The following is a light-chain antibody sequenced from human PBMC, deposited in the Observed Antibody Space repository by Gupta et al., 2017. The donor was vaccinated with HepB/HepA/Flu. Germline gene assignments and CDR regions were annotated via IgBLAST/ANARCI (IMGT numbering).Light chain of an antibody. CDR2: STN. CDR3: VLYMGSGIWV. V-gene: IGLV8-61*01. J-gene: IGLJ3*02. Sequence: QTVVTQEPSFSVSPGGTVTLTCGLSSGSVSISYYPSWYQQTPGQTPRTLIYSTNTRSTGVPGRFSGSILGNKAALTITGAQAHDESDYYCVLYMGSGIWVFGGGTKLTVL. CDR1: SGSVSISYY.